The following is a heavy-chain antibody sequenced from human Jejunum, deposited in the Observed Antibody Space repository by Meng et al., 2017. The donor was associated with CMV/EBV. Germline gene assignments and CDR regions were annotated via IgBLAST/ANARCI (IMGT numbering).Heavy chain of an antibody. Sequence: TFGGSAVHWVRQASGKGLEWVGRIRGKAHSYATADAASVKGRFTISRDDSKNTAYLQMNSLKTEDTAVYYCTRADSSNYGSLFDYWGQGTLVTVSS. CDR2: IRGKAHSYAT. D-gene: IGHD4-11*01. CDR1: TFGGSA. CDR3: TRADSSNYGSLFDY. V-gene: IGHV3-73*01. J-gene: IGHJ4*02.